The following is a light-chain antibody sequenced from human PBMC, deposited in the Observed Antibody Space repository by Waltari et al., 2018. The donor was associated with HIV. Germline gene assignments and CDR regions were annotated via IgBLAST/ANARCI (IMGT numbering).Light chain of an antibody. CDR1: RGPNTYA. CDR2: LNSDGSH. J-gene: IGLJ3*02. Sequence: QLILTQSPSASASLGASVKLPCTLSRGPNTYATPWHQHQPEKGPRFLMKLNSDGSHNKGDGIPDRFSGSSSGAERYLTISSLQSEDEAHYYCQTWDTGPWVFGGGTKLTVL. V-gene: IGLV4-69*01. CDR3: QTWDTGPWV.